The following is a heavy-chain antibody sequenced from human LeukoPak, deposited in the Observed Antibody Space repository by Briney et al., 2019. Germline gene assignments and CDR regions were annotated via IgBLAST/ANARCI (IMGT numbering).Heavy chain of an antibody. Sequence: GGSVKVSCKATGYTFTSYGISWVRQAPGQGLEWMGRINAYNDDTNYAHKFQGRVTMTTDTSTGTAYMELRSLRFDDTAVYYCASAYCGGDCSKWYSDYWGQGTLVAVSS. D-gene: IGHD2-21*01. V-gene: IGHV1-18*01. CDR1: GYTFTSYG. CDR3: ASAYCGGDCSKWYSDY. J-gene: IGHJ4*02. CDR2: INAYNDDT.